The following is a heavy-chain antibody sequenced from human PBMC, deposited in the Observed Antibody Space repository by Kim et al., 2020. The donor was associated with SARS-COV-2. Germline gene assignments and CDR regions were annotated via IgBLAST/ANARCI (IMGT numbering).Heavy chain of an antibody. J-gene: IGHJ4*01. CDR3: ALTTAVLLWFGELDY. CDR2: ISYDGSNK. CDR1: GFTFSSYA. D-gene: IGHD3-10*01. Sequence: GGSLRLSCAASGFTFSSYAMHWVCQAPGKGLEWVAVISYDGSNKYYADSVKGRFTISRDNSKNTLYLQMNSLRAEDTAVYYCALTTAVLLWFGELDYWG. V-gene: IGHV3-30*04.